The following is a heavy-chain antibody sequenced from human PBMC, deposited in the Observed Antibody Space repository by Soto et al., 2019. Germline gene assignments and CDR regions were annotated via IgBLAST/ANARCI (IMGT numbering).Heavy chain of an antibody. D-gene: IGHD6-13*01. Sequence: QVQLQESGPGLVKPSETLSLTCTVSGGSISSYYWSWIRQPPGKGLEWIGYIYYSGSTNYNPSLKSRVPISVDTSKNQFSLKLSSVTAADTAVYYCARAVGSSWYYYYGMDVWGQGTTVTVSS. J-gene: IGHJ6*02. CDR2: IYYSGST. V-gene: IGHV4-59*01. CDR3: ARAVGSSWYYYYGMDV. CDR1: GGSISSYY.